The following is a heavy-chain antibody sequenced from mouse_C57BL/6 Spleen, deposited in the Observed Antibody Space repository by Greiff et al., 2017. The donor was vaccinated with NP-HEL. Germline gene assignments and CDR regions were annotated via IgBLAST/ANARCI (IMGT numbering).Heavy chain of an antibody. Sequence: VKLQESGAELVRPGASVTLSCKASGYTFTDYEMHWVQQTPVHGLEWIGAIDPETGGTAYNQKFKGKAILTADKSSSTAYMELRSLTSEDSAVYYCTKKNYYGSSYVGGYWGQGTTLTVSS. J-gene: IGHJ2*01. CDR3: TKKNYYGSSYVGGY. CDR2: IDPETGGT. CDR1: GYTFTDYE. V-gene: IGHV1-15*01. D-gene: IGHD1-1*01.